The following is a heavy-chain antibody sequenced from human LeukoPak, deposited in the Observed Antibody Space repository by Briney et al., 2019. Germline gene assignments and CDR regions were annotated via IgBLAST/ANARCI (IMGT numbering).Heavy chain of an antibody. CDR2: IKTDGSEK. Sequence: GGSLRLSCEGSGFTFSSYWMGWVRQAPGKGLQWVANIKTDGSEKYYVDSVKGRFTISRDNAKNSLYLQMNSLRAEDTAVYYCAKVELKSRLLYYAFDIWGQGTMVTVSS. D-gene: IGHD2-2*02. CDR3: AKVELKSRLLYYAFDI. CDR1: GFTFSSYW. V-gene: IGHV3-7*01. J-gene: IGHJ3*02.